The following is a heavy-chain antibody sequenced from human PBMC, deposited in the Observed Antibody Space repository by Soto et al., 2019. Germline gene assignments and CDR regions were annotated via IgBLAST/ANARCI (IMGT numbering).Heavy chain of an antibody. CDR1: GFTFSSYA. CDR3: AKDLGFSSGPRYFQH. Sequence: EVQLLESGGGLVQPGGSLRLSCAASGFTFSSYAMSWVRQAPGKGLEWVSAISGSGGSTYYADSVKGRFTISRDNSKNTLYLQMKSLRAEDTAVYYCAKDLGFSSGPRYFQHWGQGTLVTVSS. CDR2: ISGSGGST. V-gene: IGHV3-23*01. J-gene: IGHJ1*01. D-gene: IGHD6-19*01.